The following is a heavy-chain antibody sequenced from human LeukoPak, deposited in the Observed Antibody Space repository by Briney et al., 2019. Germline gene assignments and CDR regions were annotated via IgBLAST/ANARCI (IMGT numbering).Heavy chain of an antibody. Sequence: GGSLRLSCAASGFTFSSYAMSWVRQAPGKGLEWVSAISGSGGSTYYADSVKGRFTISRDNSKNTLYLQMNSLRAEDTAVYYCAKCYYGSGSYYNLDHWGQGTLVTVSS. D-gene: IGHD3-10*01. CDR1: GFTFSSYA. V-gene: IGHV3-23*01. CDR3: AKCYYGSGSYYNLDH. CDR2: ISGSGGST. J-gene: IGHJ4*02.